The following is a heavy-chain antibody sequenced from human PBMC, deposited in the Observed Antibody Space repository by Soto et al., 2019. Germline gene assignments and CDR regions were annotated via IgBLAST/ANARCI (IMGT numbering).Heavy chain of an antibody. Sequence: QVQLVESGGGVVQPGRSLRLSCAASGFTLSSYGMHWVRQAPGKGLEWVAVIWYDGSNKYYADSVKGRFTISRDNSKNTQYMQMNSLRDEDTAVYYCARWGIAAGDYWGQGTLVTVSS. CDR2: IWYDGSNK. CDR3: ARWGIAAGDY. J-gene: IGHJ4*02. V-gene: IGHV3-33*01. CDR1: GFTLSSYG. D-gene: IGHD6-13*01.